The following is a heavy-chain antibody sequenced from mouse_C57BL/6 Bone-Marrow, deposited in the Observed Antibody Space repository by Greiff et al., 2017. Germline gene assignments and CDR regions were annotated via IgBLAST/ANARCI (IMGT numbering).Heavy chain of an antibody. CDR2: IYPGSGNT. V-gene: IGHV1-66*01. CDR1: GYSFTSYY. Sequence: QVQLQQSGPELVKPGASVKISCKASGYSFTSYYIHWVKQRPGQGLEWIGWIYPGSGNTKYNEQFKGKATLTADTSSSTAYMQLSSLTSEDSAVYYCALHYYGSLYYFDYWGQGTTLTVSS. CDR3: ALHYYGSLYYFDY. D-gene: IGHD1-1*01. J-gene: IGHJ2*01.